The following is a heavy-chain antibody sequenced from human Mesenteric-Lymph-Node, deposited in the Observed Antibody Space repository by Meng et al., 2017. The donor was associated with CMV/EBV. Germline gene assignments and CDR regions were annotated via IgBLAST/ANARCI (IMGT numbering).Heavy chain of an antibody. D-gene: IGHD6-13*01. V-gene: IGHV2-5*02. J-gene: IGHJ4*01. CDR3: AHCSGIAAAGPVFVED. Sequence: QITFKESGPPRVKPIHTLTLTCTFSGFSLSTSGVGVGWIRQPPGKALEWLALIYWDDDKRYRPSLKSRLTITKDTSKNQVVLTMTNMDPVGPATYYCAHCSGIAAAGPVFVEDWGHRTLVTVSS. CDR1: GFSLSTSGVG. CDR2: IYWDDDK.